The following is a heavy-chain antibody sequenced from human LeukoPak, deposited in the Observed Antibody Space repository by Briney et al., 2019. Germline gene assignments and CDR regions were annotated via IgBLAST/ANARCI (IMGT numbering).Heavy chain of an antibody. CDR3: ARDSGRYEEFYFDS. J-gene: IGHJ4*02. D-gene: IGHD1-26*01. CDR2: ISWNSGSI. CDR1: GFTFDDYA. V-gene: IGHV3-9*01. Sequence: PGRSLRLSCAASGFTFDDYAMHWVRHVPGKGLEGGSRISWNSGSINYAESVTGRFTISRDNVKNSLHLAMNSLRPEDTALYYCARDSGRYEEFYFDSWGPGTLVTVSS.